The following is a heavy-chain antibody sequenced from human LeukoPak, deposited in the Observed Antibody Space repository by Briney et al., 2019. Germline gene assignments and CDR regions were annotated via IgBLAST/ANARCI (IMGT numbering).Heavy chain of an antibody. V-gene: IGHV4-59*08. J-gene: IGHJ3*02. CDR3: ARRKGGYFAFDI. CDR2: IYYSGST. Sequence: PSETLSLTCTVSGGSISSYYWSWIRQPPGKGLEWIGYIYYSGSTNYNPSLKSQVTISVDTSKNQFSLKLSSVTAADTAVYYCARRKGGYFAFDIWGQGTMVTVSS. CDR1: GGSISSYY. D-gene: IGHD3-22*01.